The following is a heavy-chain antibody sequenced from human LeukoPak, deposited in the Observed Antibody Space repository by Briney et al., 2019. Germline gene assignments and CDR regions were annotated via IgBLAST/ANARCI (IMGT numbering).Heavy chain of an antibody. CDR3: ATGSGYRAYYFDY. CDR1: GFTFSSYA. J-gene: IGHJ4*02. CDR2: IRGTSNFI. D-gene: IGHD3-3*01. Sequence: NPGGSLRLSCAASGFTFSSYAMHWVRQAPGKGLEWVSSIRGTSNFIYYADSVKGRFTISRDNAKNSLYLQINSLRAEDTAVYYCATGSGYRAYYFDYWGQGTLVTVSS. V-gene: IGHV3-21*01.